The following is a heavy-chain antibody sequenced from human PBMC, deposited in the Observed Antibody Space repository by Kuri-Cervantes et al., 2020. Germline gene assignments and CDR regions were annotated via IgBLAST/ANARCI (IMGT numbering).Heavy chain of an antibody. CDR1: GYTFTTYY. CDR3: AGEYRGLDAFDI. Sequence: GGSLRLSCKSSGYTFTTYYIHWVRQAPGQGLEWMGIINPSGGSTSYAQKFQGRVTMTRDTSTSTVYMELSSLRSEDTAVYYCAGEYRGLDAFDIWGQGTMVTVSS. D-gene: IGHD5-12*01. J-gene: IGHJ3*02. V-gene: IGHV1-46*01. CDR2: INPSGGST.